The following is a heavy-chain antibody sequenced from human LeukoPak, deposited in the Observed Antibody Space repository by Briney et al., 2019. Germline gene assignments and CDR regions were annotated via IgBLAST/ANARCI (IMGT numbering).Heavy chain of an antibody. CDR1: GGSISSGGYF. CDR3: ARIGYCSGGSCYSRFDP. V-gene: IGHV4-31*03. D-gene: IGHD2-15*01. Sequence: ASQTLSLTCTVSGGSISSGGYFWSWIRRHPGKGLELIGYIYYGGTTYYNPSLKSRLTISVDTSKNQFSLRLSSVTAADTAVYYCARIGYCSGGSCYSRFDPWGQGTLVTVSS. CDR2: IYYGGTT. J-gene: IGHJ5*02.